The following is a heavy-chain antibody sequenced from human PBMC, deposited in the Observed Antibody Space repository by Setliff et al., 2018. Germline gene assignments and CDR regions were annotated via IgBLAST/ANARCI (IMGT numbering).Heavy chain of an antibody. D-gene: IGHD4-17*01. J-gene: IGHJ3*01. V-gene: IGHV4-38-2*02. CDR1: GSAISSGHY. CDR3: VRDAGDGYGVDAYAGGGFDF. CDR2: FRPSGKT. Sequence: PSETLSLTCAVSGSAISSGHYWGWIRQPPGKGLEWIGSFRPSGKTYYNPSLNSRVTISVDTSKKQFSLKVTSVTAADTAVYYCVRDAGDGYGVDAYAGGGFDFWGQGTMVTV.